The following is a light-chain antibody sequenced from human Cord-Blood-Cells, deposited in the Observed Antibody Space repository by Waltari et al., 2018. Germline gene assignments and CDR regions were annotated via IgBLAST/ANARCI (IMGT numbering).Light chain of an antibody. Sequence: DIQMTQYPSSLSASVGDRVTITCRASQSISSYLNWYQQKPGKAPKLLIYAASSLQSGVPSRFSGSGSGTDFTLTISSLQPEDFATDYCQQSYSTPLTFGGGTKVEIK. CDR3: QQSYSTPLT. CDR2: AAS. J-gene: IGKJ4*01. V-gene: IGKV1-39*01. CDR1: QSISSY.